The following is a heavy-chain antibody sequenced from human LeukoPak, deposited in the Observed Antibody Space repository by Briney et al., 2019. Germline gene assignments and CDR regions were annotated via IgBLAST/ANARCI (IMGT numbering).Heavy chain of an antibody. J-gene: IGHJ4*02. CDR3: ARDEVAAAHLPLDY. D-gene: IGHD6-13*01. CDR2: ISAYNGNT. CDR1: GYTFTSYG. Sequence: ASVKVSCKASGYTFTSYGISWVRQTPGQGLEWMGWISAYNGNTNYAQKLQGRVTMTTDTSTSTAYMELRSLRSDDTAVYYCARDEVAAAHLPLDYWGQGTLVTVSS. V-gene: IGHV1-18*01.